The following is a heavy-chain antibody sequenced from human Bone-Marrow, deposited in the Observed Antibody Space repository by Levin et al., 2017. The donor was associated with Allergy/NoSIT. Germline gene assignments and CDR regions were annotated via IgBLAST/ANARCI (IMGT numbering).Heavy chain of an antibody. CDR1: GFTFSTYN. CDR3: AREFSSSSGKTWDY. J-gene: IGHJ4*02. CDR2: ISSSSSYI. D-gene: IGHD6-6*01. V-gene: IGHV3-21*01. Sequence: GGSLRLSCAASGFTFSTYNMNWVRQAPGKGLEWVSSISSSSSYIYYADPVKGRFTISRDNAKSSLYLEMNSLRAEDTAMYYCAREFSSSSGKTWDYWGQGTLVTVSS.